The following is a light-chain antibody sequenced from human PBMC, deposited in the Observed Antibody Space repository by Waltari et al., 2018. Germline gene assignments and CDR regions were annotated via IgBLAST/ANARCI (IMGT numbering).Light chain of an antibody. CDR3: GSYTGSTTWV. V-gene: IGLV2-14*04. CDR2: DVS. J-gene: IGLJ3*02. Sequence: WYQQRPGKAPKLLIFDVSNRPSGVSNRFSGSKSGNTASLTISGLQAEDEAAYYCGSYTGSTTWVFDGGTKLTVL.